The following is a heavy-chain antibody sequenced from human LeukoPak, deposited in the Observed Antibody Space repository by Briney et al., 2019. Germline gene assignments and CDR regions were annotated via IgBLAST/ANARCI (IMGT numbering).Heavy chain of an antibody. CDR3: AKEALYGGYVN. CDR2: INHSVRP. Sequence: SETMSPTWALYAGSFSGYYWSWIRQPPGKVLEWIGEINHSVRPNYNPSLKSRVTISVDTSKNQFSLKLSSVTAADTDVYYCAKEALYGGYVNWGQGTLVTVSS. D-gene: IGHD5-12*01. J-gene: IGHJ4*02. CDR1: AGSFSGYY. V-gene: IGHV4-34*01.